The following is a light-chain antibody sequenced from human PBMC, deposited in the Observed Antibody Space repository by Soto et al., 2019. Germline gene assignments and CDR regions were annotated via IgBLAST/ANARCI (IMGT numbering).Light chain of an antibody. Sequence: EIVLTQSPGTLSLSPGERATLSGRSSQSITSGSLAWYQQKPGQAPRLLIYGAFHRATGIPDRFSGSGSRAAYPRTISRLEPEDLGIYYCQQYRASPPSWTFGQGTKVPIK. CDR1: QSITSGS. J-gene: IGKJ1*01. CDR3: QQYRASPPSWT. V-gene: IGKV3-20*01. CDR2: GAF.